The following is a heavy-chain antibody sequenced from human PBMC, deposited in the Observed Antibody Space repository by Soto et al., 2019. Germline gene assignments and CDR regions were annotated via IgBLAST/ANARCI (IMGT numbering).Heavy chain of an antibody. CDR3: AKDSRIGCYDKYYYHIDV. Sequence: EVQLVESGGGLVQPGRSLRLSCAASGFTFDDYAMHWVRQAPGKGLEWVSGISWNSGSIGYADSVKGRFTISRDNAKNSLYLQMNSLRADDTALYYCAKDSRIGCYDKYYYHIDVWGKGTTVTVSS. CDR2: ISWNSGSI. CDR1: GFTFDDYA. V-gene: IGHV3-9*01. J-gene: IGHJ6*03. D-gene: IGHD5-12*01.